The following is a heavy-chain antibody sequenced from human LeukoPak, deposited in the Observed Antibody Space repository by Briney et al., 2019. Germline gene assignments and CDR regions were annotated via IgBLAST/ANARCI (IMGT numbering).Heavy chain of an antibody. CDR2: MFHSVSGSP. J-gene: IGHJ5*02. CDR3: ARDGTYCSDGSCPGLDP. D-gene: IGHD2-15*01. CDR1: GYSISSGYY. V-gene: IGHV4-38-2*02. Sequence: SETLSLTCTVSGYSISSGYYWGWIRQPPGKGLEWIGSMFHSVSGSPYYNPSLKSRVAISIDRSKNQFSLKLSSVTAADTAVYYCARDGTYCSDGSCPGLDPWGQGILVTVSS.